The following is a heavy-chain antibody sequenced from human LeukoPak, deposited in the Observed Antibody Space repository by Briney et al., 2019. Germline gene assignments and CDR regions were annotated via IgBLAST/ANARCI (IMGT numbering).Heavy chain of an antibody. Sequence: GGSLRLSCAASGFNFHDYAMHWVRQTPGKGLEWVSSISWDSGRLGYADSVKGRFTISRDNAENSLYLQMNSLRAEDTALYYCARKRPNYFDYWGQGTLVTVSS. CDR2: ISWDSGRL. V-gene: IGHV3-9*01. J-gene: IGHJ4*02. CDR1: GFNFHDYA. CDR3: ARKRPNYFDY.